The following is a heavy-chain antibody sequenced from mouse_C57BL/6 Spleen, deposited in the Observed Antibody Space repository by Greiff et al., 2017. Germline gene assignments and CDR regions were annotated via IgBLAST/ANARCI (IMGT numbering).Heavy chain of an antibody. J-gene: IGHJ4*01. D-gene: IGHD4-1*01. CDR2: ISYDGSN. Sequence: EVQLVESGPGLVKPSQSLSLTCSVTGYSITSGYYWNWIRQFPGNKLEWMGYISYDGSNNYNPSLKNRISITRDTSKNQFFLKLNSVTTEDTATYYCARVGTDAMDYWGQGTSVTVSS. CDR3: ARVGTDAMDY. V-gene: IGHV3-6*01. CDR1: GYSITSGYY.